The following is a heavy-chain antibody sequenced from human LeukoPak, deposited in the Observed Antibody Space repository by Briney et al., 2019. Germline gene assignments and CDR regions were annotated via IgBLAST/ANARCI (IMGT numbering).Heavy chain of an antibody. CDR2: IIPIFGTA. J-gene: IGHJ3*02. CDR3: ARDTPHYYGSGSYVLDAFDI. D-gene: IGHD3-10*01. Sequence: ASVKVSCTASGGTFSIYAISWVRQAPGQGLEWMGGIIPIFGTANYAQKFQGRVTITADESTSTAYMELSSLRSEDTAVYYCARDTPHYYGSGSYVLDAFDIWGQGTMVTVSS. V-gene: IGHV1-69*13. CDR1: GGTFSIYA.